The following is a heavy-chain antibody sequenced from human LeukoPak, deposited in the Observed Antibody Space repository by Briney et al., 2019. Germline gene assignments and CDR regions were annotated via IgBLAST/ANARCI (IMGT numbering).Heavy chain of an antibody. CDR1: GGSISSYY. Sequence: SETLSLTCTVSGGSISSYYWSWIRQPPGKGLEWMGYIYYSGSTNYNPSLTSRGTLSLDTSKNQFSLKLGSVTAADTAVYYCAREAGFGQLFHNWFDPWGQGTLVIVS. V-gene: IGHV4-59*12. D-gene: IGHD3-10*01. CDR2: IYYSGST. J-gene: IGHJ5*02. CDR3: AREAGFGQLFHNWFDP.